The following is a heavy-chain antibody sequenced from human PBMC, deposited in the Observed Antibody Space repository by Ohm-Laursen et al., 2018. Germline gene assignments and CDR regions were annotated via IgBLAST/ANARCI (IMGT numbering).Heavy chain of an antibody. Sequence: SLRLSCTASGFIVSNNYMSWIRQAPGKGLEWVSTISGSGGSTFYPDSVKGRFTISRDNSKNTLYLQMNSLRAEDTAVYYCAKKDGHYDSSGTTFDYWGQGTLVTVSS. V-gene: IGHV3-23*01. J-gene: IGHJ4*02. D-gene: IGHD3-22*01. CDR2: ISGSGGST. CDR3: AKKDGHYDSSGTTFDY. CDR1: GFIVSNNY.